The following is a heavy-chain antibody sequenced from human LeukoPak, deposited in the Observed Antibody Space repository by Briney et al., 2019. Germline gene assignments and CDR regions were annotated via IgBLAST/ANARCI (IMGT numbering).Heavy chain of an antibody. Sequence: GGSLRLSCAASGFTFSSYAMHWVRQAPGKGLEWVAVISYDGSNKYYADSVKGRFTIPRDNSKNTLYLQMNSLRAEDTAVYYCARDPDSSGWYYFDYWGQGTLVTVSS. V-gene: IGHV3-30-3*01. J-gene: IGHJ4*02. D-gene: IGHD6-19*01. CDR2: ISYDGSNK. CDR3: ARDPDSSGWYYFDY. CDR1: GFTFSSYA.